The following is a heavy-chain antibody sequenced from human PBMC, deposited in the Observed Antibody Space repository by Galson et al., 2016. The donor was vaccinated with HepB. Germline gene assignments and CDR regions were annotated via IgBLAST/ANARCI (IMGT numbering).Heavy chain of an antibody. CDR3: AREGVRRPGDYYLFMDV. CDR2: VYYSGST. J-gene: IGHJ6*04. CDR1: GGSISNSGDY. D-gene: IGHD2/OR15-2a*01. V-gene: IGHV4-39*02. Sequence: SETLSLTCNVSGGSISNSGDYWGWIRQSPGKGLEWIGSVYYSGSTYYNPSLKSRVTISLDTSKNQFSLNLNSVTAADTAVYYCAREGVRRPGDYYLFMDVWGKGATVTVSS.